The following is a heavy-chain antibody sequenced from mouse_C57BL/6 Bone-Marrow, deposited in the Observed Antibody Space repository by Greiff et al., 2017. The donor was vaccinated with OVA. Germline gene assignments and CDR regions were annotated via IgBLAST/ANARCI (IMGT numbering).Heavy chain of an antibody. V-gene: IGHV5-12*01. Sequence: DVMLVESGGGLVQPGGSLKLSCAASGFTFSDYYMYWVRQTPEKRLEWVAYISNGGGSTYYPDTVKGRFTISRDNAKNTLYLQMSRLKSEDTAMYYCARGFYDYDLDYWGQGTTLTVSS. J-gene: IGHJ2*01. CDR2: ISNGGGST. D-gene: IGHD2-4*01. CDR1: GFTFSDYY. CDR3: ARGFYDYDLDY.